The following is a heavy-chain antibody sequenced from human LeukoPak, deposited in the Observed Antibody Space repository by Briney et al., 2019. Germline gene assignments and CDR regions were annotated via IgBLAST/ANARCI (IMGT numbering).Heavy chain of an antibody. J-gene: IGHJ1*01. D-gene: IGHD6-13*01. CDR3: ASGPTLYSSSWYFQH. Sequence: MPSGTLSLSCAVSGGSISSSNWWSWVRQAPGKGLEWIGEIYHSGSINYNPPLKSRVTISVDKSKNQFSLKLSSVTAADTAVYYCASGPTLYSSSWYFQHWGQGTLVTVSS. CDR1: GGSISSSNW. CDR2: IYHSGSI. V-gene: IGHV4-4*02.